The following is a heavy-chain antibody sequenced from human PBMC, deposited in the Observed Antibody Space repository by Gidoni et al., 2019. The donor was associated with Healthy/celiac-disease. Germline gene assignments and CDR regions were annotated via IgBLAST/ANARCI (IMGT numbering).Heavy chain of an antibody. CDR2: ISYDGSNK. V-gene: IGHV3-30*04. Sequence: QVQLVESGGGVVQPGRSLRLSCAASGFTFSSYAMHWVRQAPGKGLEWVAVISYDGSNKYYADSVKGRFTISRDNSKNTLYLQMNSLRAEDTAVYYCARGTYVLLWAGDGMDVWGQGTTVTVSS. CDR1: GFTFSSYA. CDR3: ARGTYVLLWAGDGMDV. J-gene: IGHJ6*02. D-gene: IGHD3-10*01.